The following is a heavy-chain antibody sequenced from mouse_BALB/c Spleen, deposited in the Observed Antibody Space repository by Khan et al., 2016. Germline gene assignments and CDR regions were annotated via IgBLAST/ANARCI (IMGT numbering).Heavy chain of an antibody. CDR3: ARYRYYYGSSRYFDV. CDR1: GYTFTNYG. V-gene: IGHV9-3-1*01. J-gene: IGHJ1*01. CDR2: INTYSGES. Sequence: QIQLVQSGPELKRPGKTVNISCKASGYTFTNYGINWVKQAPGKGLKWMGWINTYSGESTYADDFKGRFAFSLETSANTAYLQINNLKNEDTATYFGARYRYYYGSSRYFDVWGAGTTVTVSS. D-gene: IGHD1-1*01.